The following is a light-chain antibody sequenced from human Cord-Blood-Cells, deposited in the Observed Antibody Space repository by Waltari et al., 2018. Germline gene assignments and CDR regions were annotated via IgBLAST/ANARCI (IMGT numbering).Light chain of an antibody. CDR1: QSVSSSY. Sequence: EIVLTQSPGTLSLSPGERATLSCRASQSVSSSYLAWYQQKPGQAPRLLMYGASSRATVIPDRFSGSGSGTDFTLTISRLEPEEFAVYYCQQYGSSPLTFGGGTKVEIK. V-gene: IGKV3-20*01. J-gene: IGKJ4*01. CDR3: QQYGSSPLT. CDR2: GAS.